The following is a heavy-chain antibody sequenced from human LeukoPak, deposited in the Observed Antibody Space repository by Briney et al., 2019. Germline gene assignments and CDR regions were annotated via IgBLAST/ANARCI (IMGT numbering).Heavy chain of an antibody. CDR2: IIPIFGTA. D-gene: IGHD7-27*01. V-gene: IGHV1-69*13. Sequence: GASVKVSCKASGYTFTSYGISWVRQAPGQGLEWMGGIIPIFGTANYAQKFQGRVTITADESTSTAYMELSSLRSEDTAVYYCARDFRELGLDYWGQGTLVTVSS. CDR1: GYTFTSYG. J-gene: IGHJ4*02. CDR3: ARDFRELGLDY.